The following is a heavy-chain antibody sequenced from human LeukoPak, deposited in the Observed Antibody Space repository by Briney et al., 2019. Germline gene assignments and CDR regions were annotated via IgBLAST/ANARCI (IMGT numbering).Heavy chain of an antibody. V-gene: IGHV4-59*01. CDR2: IYYSGST. D-gene: IGHD5-24*01. J-gene: IGHJ2*01. CDR3: AREGFGDGYNMAWYFDL. Sequence: SETLSLTCTVSGGSISSYYWSWIRQPPGKGLEWIGYIYYSGSTNYNPSLKSRVTISVDTSKNQFSLKPSSVTAADTAVYYCAREGFGDGYNMAWYFDLWGRGTLVTVSS. CDR1: GGSISSYY.